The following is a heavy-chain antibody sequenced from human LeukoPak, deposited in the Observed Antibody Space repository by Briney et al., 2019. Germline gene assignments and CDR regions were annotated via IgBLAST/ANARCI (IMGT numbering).Heavy chain of an antibody. CDR2: IKQDGSEK. CDR1: GFTFSSYW. CDR3: ARESSTPDYYYYMDV. Sequence: GGSLRLSCAASGFTFSSYWMSWVRQAPGKGLEWVANIKQDGSEKYYVDSVKGRFTISRDNAKNSLYLQMNGLRAEDTAVYYCARESSTPDYYYYMDVWGKGTTVTVSS. V-gene: IGHV3-7*01. J-gene: IGHJ6*03. D-gene: IGHD6-13*01.